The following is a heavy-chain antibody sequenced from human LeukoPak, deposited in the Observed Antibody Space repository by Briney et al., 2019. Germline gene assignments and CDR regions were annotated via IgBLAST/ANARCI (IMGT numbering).Heavy chain of an antibody. CDR1: GFIFSDTP. CDR2: NSNSGSVT. CDR3: ARDPQHTWFDP. V-gene: IGHV3-48*02. J-gene: IGHJ5*02. Sequence: PGGSLRLSCAASGFIFSDTPMSWVRQAPGKGLEWLSYNSNSGSVTQYADSIRGRFTISRDNAKNSLYRQMDSLRDDDTAVYYCARDPQHTWFDPWGQGTQVTVSS.